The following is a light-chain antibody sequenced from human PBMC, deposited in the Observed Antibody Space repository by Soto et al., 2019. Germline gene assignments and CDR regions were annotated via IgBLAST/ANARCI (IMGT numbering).Light chain of an antibody. J-gene: IGLJ1*01. CDR2: QVN. Sequence: QSALTQPASVSGSPGQSITISCTGTNSDVGAYNYVSWYQQHPGKAPKLIISQVNNRPSGVSNRFSGSKSGNTASLTISGLRAEDEADYYCSSFRSGKTDVFGTGTKVTVL. V-gene: IGLV2-14*01. CDR3: SSFRSGKTDV. CDR1: NSDVGAYNY.